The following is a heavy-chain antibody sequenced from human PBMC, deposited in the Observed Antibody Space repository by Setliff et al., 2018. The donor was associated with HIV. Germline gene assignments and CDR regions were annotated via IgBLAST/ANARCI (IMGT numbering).Heavy chain of an antibody. D-gene: IGHD5-12*01. CDR1: GASISSYY. CDR3: AKSSPSIGYISDH. J-gene: IGHJ4*02. Sequence: PSETLSLTCSVSGASISSYYWSWIRQPPGKGLEWIGYISPTGNTNYNPSLKSRVTISTDTSKNQFSQNVRSVTAADTAVYFCAKSSPSIGYISDHWGQGTLVTVSS. CDR2: ISPTGNT. V-gene: IGHV4-59*03.